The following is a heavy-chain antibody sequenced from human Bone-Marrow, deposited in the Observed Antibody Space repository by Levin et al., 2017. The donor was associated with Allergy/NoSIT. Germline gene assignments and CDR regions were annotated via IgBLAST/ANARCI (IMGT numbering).Heavy chain of an antibody. V-gene: IGHV3-33*01. CDR2: IWFDGTEK. CDR1: GFSFREYG. Sequence: GESLKISCAASGFSFREYGMQWVRQAPGKGLEWVALIWFDGTEKYYADSVKGRFTISRDNGENTLSLQMNSLRVEDTAVYYCARYLSGWYSEIDFWGQGTRVTVSS. CDR3: ARYLSGWYSEIDF. D-gene: IGHD6-19*01. J-gene: IGHJ4*02.